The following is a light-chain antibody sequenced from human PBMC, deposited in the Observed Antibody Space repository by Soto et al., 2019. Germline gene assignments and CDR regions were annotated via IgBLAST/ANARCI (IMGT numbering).Light chain of an antibody. V-gene: IGKV3D-20*02. CDR3: QQRSDWPPIT. J-gene: IGKJ5*01. Sequence: IELTPSPRPLPLSNGERAAVSCRASQSVSSNYLAWYQQKPGQAPRLLIYGASSRATGVPDRFRGSGSGTDFTLTISSVEPEDFGVYYCQQRSDWPPITFAQGTRLEIK. CDR2: GAS. CDR1: QSVSSNY.